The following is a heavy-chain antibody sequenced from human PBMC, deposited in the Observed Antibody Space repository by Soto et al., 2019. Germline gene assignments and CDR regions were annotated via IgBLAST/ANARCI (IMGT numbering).Heavy chain of an antibody. V-gene: IGHV1-46*01. CDR1: GHSITSHF. CDR2: IGPTGGIR. CDR3: ARGIKREGYGMDV. Sequence: ASVKVSCKASGHSITSHFMHWVRQAPGQGLEWMGTIGPTGGIRNYAQRFQGRLTMTRDTSTSTVYMELSSLTSEDTAVYYCARGIKREGYGMDVWGQGTTVTVSS. J-gene: IGHJ6*02.